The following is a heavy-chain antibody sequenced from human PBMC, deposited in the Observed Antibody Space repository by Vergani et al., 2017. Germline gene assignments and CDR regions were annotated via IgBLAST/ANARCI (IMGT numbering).Heavy chain of an antibody. D-gene: IGHD2-21*01. CDR1: GYIFKNYY. CDR2: LNPTTGHT. V-gene: IGHV1-46*02. Sequence: QVLLVQSGAEVRKPGASVTVSCTASGYIFKNYYIHWLRQAPGQAFEWMGILNPTTGHTTSAQKFMGRVDMTRDPSTDTSTRTVQMTLSSLRSEDTAVYYCARSIGYXAGATCRAYYFDHWGQGTRVTVSS. J-gene: IGHJ5*02. CDR3: ARSIGYXAGATCRAYYFDH.